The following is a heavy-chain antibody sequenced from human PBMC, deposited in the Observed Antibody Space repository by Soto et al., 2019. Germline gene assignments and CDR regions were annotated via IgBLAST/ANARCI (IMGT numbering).Heavy chain of an antibody. CDR3: ATPPAPDYLWGSSRDFSK. CDR2: ISYSGGST. CDR1: GFTFSNSA. V-gene: IGHV3-23*01. J-gene: IGHJ4*02. D-gene: IGHD3-16*02. Sequence: EVQLLESGGGLVQPGGSLRLSCAASGFTFSNSAMSWVRQAPGKGLERVSAISYSGGSTHYADSVKGRFTISRDNSKNTLYLQMNSLRAEDTVVYYCATPPAPDYLWGSSRDFSKWGQGTLVTVYS.